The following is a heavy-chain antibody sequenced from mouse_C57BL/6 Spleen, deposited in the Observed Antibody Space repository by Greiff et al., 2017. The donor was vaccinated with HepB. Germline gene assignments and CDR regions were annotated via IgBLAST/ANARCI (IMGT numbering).Heavy chain of an antibody. Sequence: QVQLQQSGAELVKPGASVKISCKASGYAFSSYWVNWVKQRPGKGLEWIGQIYPGDGDTNYNGKFKGKATLTADKSSSTAYMQLSSLTSEDSAVYFCAKGGSSDYWGEGTTLTVSS. J-gene: IGHJ2*01. CDR3: AKGGSSDY. CDR2: IYPGDGDT. CDR1: GYAFSSYW. V-gene: IGHV1-80*01. D-gene: IGHD1-1*01.